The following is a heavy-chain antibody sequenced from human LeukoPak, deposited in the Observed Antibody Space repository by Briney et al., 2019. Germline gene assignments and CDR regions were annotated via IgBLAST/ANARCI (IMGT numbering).Heavy chain of an antibody. CDR3: ARRGDYGDYKYFQH. CDR1: GGSISSGGYY. Sequence: PSQTLSLTCTVSGGSISSGGYYWSWIRQHPGKGLEWIGYIYYSGSTYYNPSLKSRVTISVDTSKNQFSLKLSSVTAADTAVYYCARRGDYGDYKYFQHWGQGTLVTVSS. CDR2: IYYSGST. J-gene: IGHJ1*01. D-gene: IGHD4-17*01. V-gene: IGHV4-31*03.